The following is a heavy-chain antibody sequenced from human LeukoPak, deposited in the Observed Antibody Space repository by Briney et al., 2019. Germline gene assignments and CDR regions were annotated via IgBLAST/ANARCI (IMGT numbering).Heavy chain of an antibody. CDR1: GFTFSNYW. D-gene: IGHD2-15*01. CDR2: IDSDGSGT. Sequence: GGSRRLSCAASGFTFSNYWMHWVRQVPGKGLVWVSRIDSDGSGTVYPDSVKGRFTISRDNAKNMLYLQMNSLRAEDTAVYYCARGPVGLSALDSWGQGTLVTVSS. CDR3: ARGPVGLSALDS. V-gene: IGHV3-74*01. J-gene: IGHJ4*02.